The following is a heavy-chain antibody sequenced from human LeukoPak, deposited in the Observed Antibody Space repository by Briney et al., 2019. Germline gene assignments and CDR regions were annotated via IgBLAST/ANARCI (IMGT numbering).Heavy chain of an antibody. Sequence: GSLRLSCAASGFTFSNAWMSWVRQAPGKGLEWVGRIKSKTDGETTDYAAPVKGRFTISRDDSKNTLYLQMNSLKPEDTAVYYCTTDKTFHYGSESYPFDYWGQGTLVTVSS. D-gene: IGHD3-10*01. CDR1: GFTFSNAW. V-gene: IGHV3-15*01. CDR3: TTDKTFHYGSESYPFDY. J-gene: IGHJ4*02. CDR2: IKSKTDGETT.